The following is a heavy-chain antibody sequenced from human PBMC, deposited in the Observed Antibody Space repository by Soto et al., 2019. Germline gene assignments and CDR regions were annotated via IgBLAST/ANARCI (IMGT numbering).Heavy chain of an antibody. Sequence: SVKVSCKASGGTFSSYAISWVRQAPGQGLEWMGGIIPIFGTANYAQKFQGGVTVTADESTSTAYMELSSLRSEDTAVYYCARDSLMERPVFSIGYYYGMDVWGQGTTVTVSS. J-gene: IGHJ6*02. D-gene: IGHD1-1*01. CDR2: IIPIFGTA. V-gene: IGHV1-69*13. CDR3: ARDSLMERPVFSIGYYYGMDV. CDR1: GGTFSSYA.